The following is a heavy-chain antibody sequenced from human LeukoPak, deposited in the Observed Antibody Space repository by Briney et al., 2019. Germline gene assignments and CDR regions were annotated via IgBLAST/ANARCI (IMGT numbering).Heavy chain of an antibody. CDR2: ISAYNGNT. Sequence: ASAKVPCKASGTFTSYGISWVRQAPGQGLEWMGWISAYNGNTNYAQRLQGRVTMTTDTSTSTAYMELSSLRSEDTAVYYCARGAPLGDIVVVPAAILYNWFDPWGQGTLVTVSS. J-gene: IGHJ5*02. CDR3: ARGAPLGDIVVVPAAILYNWFDP. D-gene: IGHD2-2*01. CDR1: GTFTSYG. V-gene: IGHV1-18*01.